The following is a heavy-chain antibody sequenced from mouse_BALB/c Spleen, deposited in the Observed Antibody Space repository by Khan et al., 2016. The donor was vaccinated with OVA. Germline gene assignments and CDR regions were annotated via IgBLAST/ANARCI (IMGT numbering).Heavy chain of an antibody. CDR3: ARSVTITTVVATDFDY. CDR1: GYSITSDYA. Sequence: EVQLQESGPGLVKPSQSLSLTCTVTGYSITSDYAWNWIRQFPGNKLEWMGYISYSGRTSYNPSLKSRISITRDNSKNQFFLQLNSLTTEDTATYYCARSVTITTVVATDFDYWGQGTTLTVSS. D-gene: IGHD1-1*01. J-gene: IGHJ2*01. CDR2: ISYSGRT. V-gene: IGHV3-2*02.